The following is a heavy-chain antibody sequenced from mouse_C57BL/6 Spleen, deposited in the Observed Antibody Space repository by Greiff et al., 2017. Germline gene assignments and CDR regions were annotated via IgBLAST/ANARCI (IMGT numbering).Heavy chain of an antibody. V-gene: IGHV1-50*01. D-gene: IGHD2-5*01. CDR1: GYTFTSYC. Sequence: HVQLQQSDAELVKPGASVTISCKVSGYTFTSYCMHWIKQRPGQGLEWIGEVCPSDSYTKYTEKFKGKATLTVDTSSSTAYMQLSSLTSEDSAVYYCAKDSNYFDYWGQGTTLTVSS. J-gene: IGHJ2*01. CDR3: AKDSNYFDY. CDR2: VCPSDSYT.